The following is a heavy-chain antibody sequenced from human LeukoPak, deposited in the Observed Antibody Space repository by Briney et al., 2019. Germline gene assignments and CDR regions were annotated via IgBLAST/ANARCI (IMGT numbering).Heavy chain of an antibody. Sequence: SETLSLTCTVSGGSISSYFWSWIRQPPGKGLEWIASINYSGSTYYNPSLKSRVTISVDTSENQFSLKLSSVTAADTAVYYCARYVVYGSGKYYFDYWGQGTLVTVSS. D-gene: IGHD3-10*01. CDR2: INYSGST. CDR1: GGSISSYF. CDR3: ARYVVYGSGKYYFDY. V-gene: IGHV4-39*01. J-gene: IGHJ4*02.